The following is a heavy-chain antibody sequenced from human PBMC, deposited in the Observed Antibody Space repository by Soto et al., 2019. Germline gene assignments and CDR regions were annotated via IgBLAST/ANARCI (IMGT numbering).Heavy chain of an antibody. Sequence: SETLSLTCTVSGDAIYIGGYYWTWIRQHPLKGLEWIGYIYHTGKTYYNPSLESRGTMSVDTSKNQFSLKLASVTAADTVVYYCERDGSSTANWIDLWGQGTLVTVSS. J-gene: IGHJ5*02. CDR3: ERDGSSTANWIDL. CDR1: GDAIYIGGYY. V-gene: IGHV4-31*03. CDR2: IYHTGKT. D-gene: IGHD2-2*01.